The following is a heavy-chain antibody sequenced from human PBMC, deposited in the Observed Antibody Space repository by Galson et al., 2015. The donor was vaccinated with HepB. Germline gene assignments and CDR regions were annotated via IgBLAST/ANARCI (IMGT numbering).Heavy chain of an antibody. CDR3: ARDASIVGAKGAFDI. J-gene: IGHJ3*02. V-gene: IGHV3-30-3*01. D-gene: IGHD1-26*01. Sequence: SLRLSCAASGFTFSSYAMHWVRQAPGKGLEWVAVISYDGSNKYYADSVKGRFTISRDNSKNTLYLQMNSLRAEDTAVYYCARDASIVGAKGAFDIWGQGTMVTVSS. CDR2: ISYDGSNK. CDR1: GFTFSSYA.